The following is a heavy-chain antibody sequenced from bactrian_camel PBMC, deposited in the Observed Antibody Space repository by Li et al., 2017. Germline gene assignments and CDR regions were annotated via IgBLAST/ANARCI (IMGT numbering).Heavy chain of an antibody. CDR2: IYTGGDGGNT. CDR1: GYTYNRNC. J-gene: IGHJ4*01. D-gene: IGHD2*01. CDR3: AAGCPGGGYYALLSHSYAY. Sequence: QLVESGGGSVQAGGSLRLACAASGYTYNRNCMAWFRQAPGKEREGVATIYTGGDGGNTYYADSVKGRFTISHDNAKNTLYPQMNSLKPEDTAMYYCAAGCPGGGYYALLSHSYAYWGQGTQVTVS. V-gene: IGHV3S1*01.